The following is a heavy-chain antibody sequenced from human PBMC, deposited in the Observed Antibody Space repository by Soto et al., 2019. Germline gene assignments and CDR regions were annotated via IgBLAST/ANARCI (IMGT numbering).Heavy chain of an antibody. V-gene: IGHV4-31*03. Sequence: TLAPQCTVPGGSSISGWYYWSWIRQHPGKVLEWIGYIYYSGSTYYNPSLKSRVTISVDTSKNQFSLKLSSVTAEDTAVYYCARGNGVYVHSISRNLVFDYWGQGTLVTVSS. CDR1: GGSSISGWYY. D-gene: IGHD3-10*02. CDR2: IYYSGST. CDR3: ARGNGVYVHSISRNLVFDY. J-gene: IGHJ4*02.